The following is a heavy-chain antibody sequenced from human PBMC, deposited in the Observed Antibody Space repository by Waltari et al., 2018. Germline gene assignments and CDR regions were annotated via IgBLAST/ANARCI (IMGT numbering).Heavy chain of an antibody. V-gene: IGHV3-23*01. CDR3: AKGGAGFLEWSYDY. D-gene: IGHD3-3*01. CDR2: MSTSSGIT. CDR1: GLNFRRYA. Sequence: EVQLLESGGGLVQPGGSLRLSCTASGLNFRRYAMSWVRQAPGKGLEGVSSMSTSSGITYYADSVMGRFTISRDNSKNTVYLQMTSLRAEDTAIYYCAKGGAGFLEWSYDYWGQGSLVTVSS. J-gene: IGHJ4*02.